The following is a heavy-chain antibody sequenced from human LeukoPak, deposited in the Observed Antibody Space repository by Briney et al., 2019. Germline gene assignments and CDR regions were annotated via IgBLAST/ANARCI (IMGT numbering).Heavy chain of an antibody. CDR3: ARDRGPFDY. CDR1: GFTVSSNY. V-gene: IGHV3-11*06. J-gene: IGHJ4*02. CDR2: ISSSSSYT. Sequence: GGSLRLSCAASGFTVSSNYMSWVRQAPGKGLEWVSYISSSSSYTNYADSVKGRFTISRDNAKNSLYLQMNSLRAEDTAVYYCARDRGPFDYWGQGTLVTVSS.